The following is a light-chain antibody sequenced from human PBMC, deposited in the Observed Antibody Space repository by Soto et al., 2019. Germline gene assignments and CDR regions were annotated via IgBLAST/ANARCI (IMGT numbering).Light chain of an antibody. V-gene: IGKV3-20*01. CDR3: QQYGTSFT. J-gene: IGKJ5*01. CDR1: QSVSNNY. CDR2: GAS. Sequence: ENVLTQSPGTLSLSPGERATLSCGASQSVSNNYLAWYQQKPGQSPRLLIYGASTRATGIPDRFSGSVSGTDFTLIINSLDPDYFAVYFCQQYGTSFTFGQGTRLEIK.